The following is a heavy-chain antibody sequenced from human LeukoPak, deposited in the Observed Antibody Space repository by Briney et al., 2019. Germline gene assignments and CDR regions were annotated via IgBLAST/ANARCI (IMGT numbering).Heavy chain of an antibody. V-gene: IGHV4-39*01. CDR3: ASFQYNWNDEGRAFDI. CDR1: GGSISTDASY. J-gene: IGHJ3*02. D-gene: IGHD1-20*01. CDR2: IYYSGST. Sequence: SETLSLTCTVSGGSISTDASYWAWIRQPSGKGLEWIGSIYYSGSTYYNPSLKSRVTISVDTSKNQFSLKLSSVTAADTAVYYCASFQYNWNDEGRAFDIWGQGTMVTVSS.